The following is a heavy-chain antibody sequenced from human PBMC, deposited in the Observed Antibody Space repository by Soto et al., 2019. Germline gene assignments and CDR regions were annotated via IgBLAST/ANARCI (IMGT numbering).Heavy chain of an antibody. CDR3: AKWDDYAIDY. CDR1: GYSFTSYW. CDR2: IYPGDSNT. J-gene: IGHJ4*02. Sequence: GESLKISCKGSGYSFTSYWIGWARQMPGKGLEWMGIIYPGDSNTKYSPSFQGQVTISADKSISTAYLQWSSLKASDSAMYYCAKWDDYAIDYWGQGTLVTVSS. V-gene: IGHV5-51*01. D-gene: IGHD4-17*01.